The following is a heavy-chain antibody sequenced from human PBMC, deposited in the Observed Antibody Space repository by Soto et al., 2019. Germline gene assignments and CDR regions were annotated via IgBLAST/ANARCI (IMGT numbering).Heavy chain of an antibody. D-gene: IGHD2-15*01. J-gene: IGHJ6*02. CDR3: ARAGYCSGGSCYSVYYYYYGMDV. CDR2: IIPIFGTA. Sequence: QVQLVQSGAEVKKPGSSVKVSCKASGGTFSSYAISWVRQAPGQGLEWMGGIIPIFGTANYAQKFQGRVTITADESTSTAYMELSSLRSEDTAVYYCARAGYCSGGSCYSVYYYYYGMDVWGQGTTVTVSS. V-gene: IGHV1-69*12. CDR1: GGTFSSYA.